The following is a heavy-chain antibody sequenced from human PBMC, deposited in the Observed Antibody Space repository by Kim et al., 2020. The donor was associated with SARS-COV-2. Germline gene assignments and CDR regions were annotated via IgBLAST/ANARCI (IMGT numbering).Heavy chain of an antibody. Sequence: ASVKVSCKASGYTFTSYDINWVRQATGQGLEWMGWMNPNSGNTGYAQKFQGRVTMTRNTSISTAYMELSSLRSEDTAVYYCARVGASPYTLYYYDSSGYPFDPWGQGTLVTVSS. V-gene: IGHV1-8*01. J-gene: IGHJ5*02. CDR2: MNPNSGNT. CDR3: ARVGASPYTLYYYDSSGYPFDP. CDR1: GYTFTSYD. D-gene: IGHD3-22*01.